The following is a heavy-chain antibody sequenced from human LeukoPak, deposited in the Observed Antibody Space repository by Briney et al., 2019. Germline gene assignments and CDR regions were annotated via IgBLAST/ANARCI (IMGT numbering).Heavy chain of an antibody. CDR1: GGSISSSDYY. J-gene: IGHJ5*02. CDR2: IYYGGST. CDR3: ARALGYCSGGSCTRGYNWFDP. Sequence: SEALSLTCTVSGGSISSSDYYWGWIRQPPGKGLEWIGSIYYGGSTYYNPSLKSRVTISVDTSMNQFSLKLSFVTTADTAVYYCARALGYCSGGSCTRGYNWFDPWGQGTLVTVPS. V-gene: IGHV4-39*01. D-gene: IGHD2-15*01.